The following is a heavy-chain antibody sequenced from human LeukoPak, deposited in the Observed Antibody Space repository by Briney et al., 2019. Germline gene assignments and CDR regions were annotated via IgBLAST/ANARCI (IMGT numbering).Heavy chain of an antibody. D-gene: IGHD6-19*01. CDR3: ARASGWYLGNWFDP. CDR1: GGSISSYY. CDR2: IYTSGST. V-gene: IGHV4-4*07. Sequence: PSETLSLTCTASGGSISSYYWRWIRQPAGKGLEWIGRIYTSGSTNYNPSLKSRVTMSVDTSKNQFSLKLSSVTAADTAVYYCARASGWYLGNWFDPWGQGTLVTVSS. J-gene: IGHJ5*02.